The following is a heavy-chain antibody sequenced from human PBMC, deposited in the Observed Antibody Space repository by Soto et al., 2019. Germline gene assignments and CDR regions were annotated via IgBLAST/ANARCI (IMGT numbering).Heavy chain of an antibody. CDR3: ARDVRYCSGGSCYSLHYFDY. CDR1: GFTFSDYY. J-gene: IGHJ4*02. D-gene: IGHD2-15*01. CDR2: ISSSGSTI. V-gene: IGHV3-11*01. Sequence: QVKLVESGGGLVKPGGSLRLSCAASGFTFSDYYMSWIRQAPGKGLEWVTYISSSGSTIYYADSVKGRFTISRDNAKNSLYLQMNSLRAEDTAVYYCARDVRYCSGGSCYSLHYFDYWGQGTLVTVSS.